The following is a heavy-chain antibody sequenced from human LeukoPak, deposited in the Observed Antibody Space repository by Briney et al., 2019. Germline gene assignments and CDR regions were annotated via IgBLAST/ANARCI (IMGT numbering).Heavy chain of an antibody. V-gene: IGHV3-30-3*01. CDR1: GFTFSSCA. CDR3: AGTVTTHYGWFDP. J-gene: IGHJ5*02. Sequence: GGSLRLSCAASGFTFSSCAMHWVREAPGKGLEWVAVISYDGSNKYYADSVEGRFTISRDNSKNTLCLQMNSLRAEDTAVYYCAGTVTTHYGWFDPWGQGTLVTVSS. CDR2: ISYDGSNK. D-gene: IGHD4-17*01.